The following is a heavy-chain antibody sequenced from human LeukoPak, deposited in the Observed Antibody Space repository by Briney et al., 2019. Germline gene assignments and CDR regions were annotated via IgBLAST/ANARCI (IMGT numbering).Heavy chain of an antibody. CDR2: ITSSSSTI. CDR1: GFTFSTYS. D-gene: IGHD3-10*01. Sequence: HSGGSLRLSCAASGFTFSTYSMNWVRQAPGKGLEWLSYITSSSSTIYYADSVKGRFTISRDNAKNSLYLQMNSLRAEDTAVYYCARNARITMVRGALYYMDVWGKGTTVTVSS. CDR3: ARNARITMVRGALYYMDV. V-gene: IGHV3-48*01. J-gene: IGHJ6*03.